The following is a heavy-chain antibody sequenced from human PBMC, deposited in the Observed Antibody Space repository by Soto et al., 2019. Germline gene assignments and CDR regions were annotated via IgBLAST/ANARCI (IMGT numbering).Heavy chain of an antibody. V-gene: IGHV4-59*08. D-gene: IGHD2-2*01. Sequence: PSETLSPTRPVSGGPLRSYYWSWIQQPPGKGLEWIGYIYYSGSTNYNPSLKSRVTISVDTSKNQFSLKLSSVTAADTAVYYCASSCSSTSCSRSWFDPWGQGTLVTVSS. CDR2: IYYSGST. CDR1: GGPLRSYY. J-gene: IGHJ5*02. CDR3: ASSCSSTSCSRSWFDP.